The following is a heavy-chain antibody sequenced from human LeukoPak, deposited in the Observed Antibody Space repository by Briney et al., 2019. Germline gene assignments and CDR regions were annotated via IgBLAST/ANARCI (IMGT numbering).Heavy chain of an antibody. V-gene: IGHV1-24*01. J-gene: IGHJ4*02. CDR2: FDPEDGET. CDR3: AALGPVVPAALVDY. D-gene: IGHD2-2*01. Sequence: ASVKVSCKVPGYTLTELSMHWVRQAPGKGLEWMGGFDPEDGETIYAQKFQGRVTMTEDTSTDTAYMELSSLRSEDTAVYYCAALGPVVPAALVDYWGQGTLVTVSS. CDR1: GYTLTELS.